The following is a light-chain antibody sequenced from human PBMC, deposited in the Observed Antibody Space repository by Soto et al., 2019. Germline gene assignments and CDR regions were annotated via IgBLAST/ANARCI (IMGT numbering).Light chain of an antibody. CDR2: GNS. CDR3: QSYDSSLSGSKD. Sequence: QSVLTQPPSVSGARGQRVTISCTGSSSNSGAGYDVHWYQQLPGTAPKLLIYGNSNRPSGVPDRFYGSKPGTSASLAITGLQAEDEADYYCQSYDSSLSGSKDFGTGTKVNVL. CDR1: SSNSGAGYD. V-gene: IGLV1-40*01. J-gene: IGLJ1*01.